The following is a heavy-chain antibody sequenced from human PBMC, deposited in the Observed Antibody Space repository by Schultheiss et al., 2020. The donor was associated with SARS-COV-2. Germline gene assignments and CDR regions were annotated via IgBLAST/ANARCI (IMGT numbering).Heavy chain of an antibody. D-gene: IGHD1-26*01. Sequence: GGSLRLSCAASGFTFSSYAMSWVRQAPGKGLEWVSAISGSGGSTYYADSVKGRFTISRDNSTNTLYLQMNSRRAEDTAVYYCAKDPYSSGSYFDYWGQGTLVTVSS. CDR2: ISGSGGST. CDR1: GFTFSSYA. CDR3: AKDPYSSGSYFDY. V-gene: IGHV3-23*01. J-gene: IGHJ4*02.